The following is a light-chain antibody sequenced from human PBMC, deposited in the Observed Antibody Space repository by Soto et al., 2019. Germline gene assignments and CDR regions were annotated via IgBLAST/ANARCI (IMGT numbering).Light chain of an antibody. Sequence: EIVMTQFPVTLSVSPGERATLSCRASQSVSSYLAWYQQKPGQAPRLLIYDASNRATGIPARFSGSGSGTDFTLTISSLEPEDFAVYYCQQRSNWPSITFGQGTRLEIK. CDR1: QSVSSY. V-gene: IGKV3-11*01. CDR3: QQRSNWPSIT. J-gene: IGKJ5*01. CDR2: DAS.